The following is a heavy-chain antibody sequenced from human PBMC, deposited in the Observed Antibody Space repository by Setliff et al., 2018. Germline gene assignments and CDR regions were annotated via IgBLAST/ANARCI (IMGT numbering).Heavy chain of an antibody. Sequence: ASVKVSCKASGYTFTSYGIIWVRQAPGRGLEWMGWISAFNGNTKYAEKFQGRVTMTTDTPTSTAYMELRSLRSDDTAVYYCASDTNGQVGNYYYYYMDVWGKGTTVTVSS. D-gene: IGHD1-1*01. CDR2: ISAFNGNT. J-gene: IGHJ6*03. CDR1: GYTFTSYG. CDR3: ASDTNGQVGNYYYYYMDV. V-gene: IGHV1-18*01.